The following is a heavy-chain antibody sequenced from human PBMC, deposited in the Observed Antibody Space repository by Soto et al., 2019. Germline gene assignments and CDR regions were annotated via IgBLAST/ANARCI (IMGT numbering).Heavy chain of an antibody. CDR2: INNDGSRT. CDR3: GTTFEY. CDR1: GFTFSNYW. D-gene: IGHD1-26*01. Sequence: EVQVVESGGALVQPGGSLRLSCAASGFTFSNYWMHWVRQVPGEGLVWVSSINNDGSRTWYADSVRGRIAMSRDNARNLVYLQMNSLRPEDTAVYYCGTTFEYWGQGALVTVSS. V-gene: IGHV3-74*01. J-gene: IGHJ4*02.